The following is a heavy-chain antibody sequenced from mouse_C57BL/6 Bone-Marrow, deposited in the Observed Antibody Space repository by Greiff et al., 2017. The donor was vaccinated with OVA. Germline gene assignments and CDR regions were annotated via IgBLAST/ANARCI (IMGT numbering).Heavy chain of an antibody. D-gene: IGHD2-5*01. CDR2: INPSNGGT. CDR3: ALYSNYVAWFAY. J-gene: IGHJ3*01. V-gene: IGHV1-53*01. Sequence: QVQLQQSGTELVKPGASVKLSCKASGYTFTSYWMHWVKQRPGQGLEWIGNINPSNGGTNYNEKFKSKATLTVDKSSSTAYMQLSSLTSEDSAVYYCALYSNYVAWFAYWGQGTLVAVSA. CDR1: GYTFTSYW.